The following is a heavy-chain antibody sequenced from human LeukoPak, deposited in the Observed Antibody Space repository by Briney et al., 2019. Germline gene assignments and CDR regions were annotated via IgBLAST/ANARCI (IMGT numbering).Heavy chain of an antibody. Sequence: SETLSLTCTVSGGSISSYYWSWIRQPPGKGLERLGYIYYSGSTNYNPSLKSRVTISVDTSKNQFSLKLSSVTAADTAVYYCARGADFWSGSDAFDIWGQGTMVTVSS. D-gene: IGHD3-3*01. V-gene: IGHV4-59*01. J-gene: IGHJ3*02. CDR3: ARGADFWSGSDAFDI. CDR1: GGSISSYY. CDR2: IYYSGST.